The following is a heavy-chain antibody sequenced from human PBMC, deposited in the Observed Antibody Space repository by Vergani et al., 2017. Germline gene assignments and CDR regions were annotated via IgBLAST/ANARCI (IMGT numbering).Heavy chain of an antibody. CDR3: ARWGNEKRLDS. CDR1: GFTFSSYG. D-gene: IGHD1-1*01. J-gene: IGHJ5*01. CDR2: IRYDGSNK. V-gene: IGHV3-30*02. Sequence: QVQLVESGGGVVQPGGSLILSCAASGFTFSSYGMHWVRQAPGKGLEWVAFIRYDGSNKYYADSVKGRFTISRDNSKNTLYLQMNSLRVEDTAVYYCARWGNEKRLDSWGQGTLVTVSS.